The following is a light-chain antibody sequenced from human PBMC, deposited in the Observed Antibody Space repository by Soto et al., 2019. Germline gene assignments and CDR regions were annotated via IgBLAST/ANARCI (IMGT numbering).Light chain of an antibody. CDR1: NSNIGSKY. CDR2: RNN. V-gene: IGLV1-47*01. CDR3: AAWDNSLVGGPA. J-gene: IGLJ2*01. Sequence: SVLTQPPSASGTPGQRVTISCSGSNSNIGSKYVYWYQQLPGTAPKLLLYRNNQRPSGVPDRFSGSKSGTSASLAISGLRSEDAADYYCAAWDNSLVGGPAFGGGTKLTVL.